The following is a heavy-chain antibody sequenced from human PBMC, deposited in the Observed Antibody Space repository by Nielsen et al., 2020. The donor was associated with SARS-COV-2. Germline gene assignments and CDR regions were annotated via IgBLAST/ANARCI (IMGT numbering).Heavy chain of an antibody. CDR1: GGSFSGYY. CDR3: ASGRGAGRPDL. V-gene: IGHV4-34*01. D-gene: IGHD3-10*01. J-gene: IGHJ3*01. Sequence: SETLSLTCAVYGGSFSGYYWSWIRQPPGKGLEWIGEINHSGSTNSNPSPKSRVTLSVDTSKNQFSLKLSSVAAADTAVYYCASGRGAGRPDLWGQGTMVTVSS. CDR2: INHSGST.